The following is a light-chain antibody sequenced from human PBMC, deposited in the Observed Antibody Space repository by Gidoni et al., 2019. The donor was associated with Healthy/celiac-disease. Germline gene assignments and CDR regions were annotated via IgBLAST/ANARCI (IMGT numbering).Light chain of an antibody. V-gene: IGLV3-1*01. CDR1: KLGDKY. CDR3: QAWDSSTVV. CDR2: QDS. J-gene: IGLJ2*01. Sequence: SYELTQPPSVSVSPGQTASITCSGDKLGDKYACWYQQKPGQSHVLVIYQDSKRPSGIPERFSGSNSGITATLTISGTQAMDEADYYCQAWDSSTVVFGGGTKLTVL.